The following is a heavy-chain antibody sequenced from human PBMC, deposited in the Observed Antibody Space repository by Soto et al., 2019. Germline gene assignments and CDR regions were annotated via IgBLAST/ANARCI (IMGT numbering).Heavy chain of an antibody. D-gene: IGHD3-3*01. J-gene: IGHJ3*02. Sequence: QVQLQQSGPGLVKPSQTLSLTCAISGDSVSSNSVAWNWIRQSPSRGLEWLGRTYYRSKWYNDYGLTVKGRITNNPDTSKTQFSLQLNSVSPEDTAVYYCARGRFNACGIWCQGKMVTVSS. CDR3: ARGRFNACGI. CDR1: GDSVSSNSVA. V-gene: IGHV6-1*01. CDR2: TYYRSKWYN.